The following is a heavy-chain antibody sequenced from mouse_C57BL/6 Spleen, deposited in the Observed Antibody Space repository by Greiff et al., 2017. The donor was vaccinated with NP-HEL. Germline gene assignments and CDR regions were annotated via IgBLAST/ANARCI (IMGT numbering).Heavy chain of an antibody. D-gene: IGHD2-4*01. Sequence: EVKLQESGPELVKPGASVKMSCKASGYTFTDYNMHWVKQSHGKSLEWIGYINPNNGGTSYNQKFKGKATLTVNKSSSTAYMELRSLTSEDSAVYYCASGDYDEGFAYWGQGTLVTVSA. J-gene: IGHJ3*01. CDR1: GYTFTDYN. CDR3: ASGDYDEGFAY. CDR2: INPNNGGT. V-gene: IGHV1-22*01.